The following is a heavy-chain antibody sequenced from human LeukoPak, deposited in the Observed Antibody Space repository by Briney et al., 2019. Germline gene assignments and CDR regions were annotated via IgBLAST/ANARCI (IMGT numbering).Heavy chain of an antibody. D-gene: IGHD3-10*01. Sequence: GGSLRLSCAASGFTFTTYWMSWVRQAPGKGLEWVANIKQDGSEKYYVDSVKGRFTISRDNAKNSVYLQMNSLRAEDTAVYYCARLSEMLRGPEVIYYFEHWGQGTLVTVSS. J-gene: IGHJ4*02. CDR3: ARLSEMLRGPEVIYYFEH. CDR2: IKQDGSEK. V-gene: IGHV3-7*01. CDR1: GFTFTTYW.